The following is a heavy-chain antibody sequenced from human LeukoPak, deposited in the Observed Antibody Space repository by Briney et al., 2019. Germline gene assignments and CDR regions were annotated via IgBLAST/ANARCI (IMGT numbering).Heavy chain of an antibody. D-gene: IGHD3-9*01. Sequence: SETLSLTCTVSGGSISSYYWSWIRQPPGKGLEWIGYIYYSGSTNYNPSLKSRVTLSVDTSKNQFSLKLSSVTAADTAVYYCARDGRPYYDILTGYQGNDAFDIWGQGTMVTVSS. CDR2: IYYSGST. J-gene: IGHJ3*02. V-gene: IGHV4-59*01. CDR3: ARDGRPYYDILTGYQGNDAFDI. CDR1: GGSISSYY.